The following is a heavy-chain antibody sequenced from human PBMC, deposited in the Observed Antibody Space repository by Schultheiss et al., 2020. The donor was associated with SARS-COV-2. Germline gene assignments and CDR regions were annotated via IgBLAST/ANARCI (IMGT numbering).Heavy chain of an antibody. CDR3: ASGWGHDYGGY. Sequence: ASVKVSCKASGYTFTSYYMHWVRQAPGQGLEWMGIINPSGGSTSYAQKFQGRVTMTRDTSISIAYMEVSRLRSDDTAVYYCASGWGHDYGGYWGQGTLVTVSS. CDR2: INPSGGST. D-gene: IGHD4-17*01. V-gene: IGHV1-46*01. CDR1: GYTFTSYY. J-gene: IGHJ4*02.